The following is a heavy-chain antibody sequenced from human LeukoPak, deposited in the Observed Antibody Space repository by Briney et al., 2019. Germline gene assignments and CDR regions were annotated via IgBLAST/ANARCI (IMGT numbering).Heavy chain of an antibody. Sequence: GGSLRLSCAASGFTFSSYAMSWVRQAPGKGLEWVSAISGSGGSTYYADSVKGRFTISRDNSKNTLYLQMNSLRAEDTAVYYCARVIYSGWQGELSDWGQGTLVTVSS. CDR2: ISGSGGST. V-gene: IGHV3-23*01. CDR1: GFTFSSYA. J-gene: IGHJ4*02. CDR3: ARVIYSGWQGELSD. D-gene: IGHD6-19*01.